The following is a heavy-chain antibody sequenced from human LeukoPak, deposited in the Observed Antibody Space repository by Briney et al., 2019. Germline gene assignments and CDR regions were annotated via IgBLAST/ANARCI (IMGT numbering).Heavy chain of an antibody. J-gene: IGHJ4*02. CDR2: INYSGTT. CDR3: ASYGGNSALDY. V-gene: IGHV4-34*01. D-gene: IGHD4-23*01. CDR1: GDSFSGYY. Sequence: SETLSLTSAVYGDSFSGYYWSWIRQPPGKGLEWIGEINYSGTTNYNPSLKSRVTISADTSKNQLSLRLSSVTAADTAVYYCASYGGNSALDYWGQGTLVTVSS.